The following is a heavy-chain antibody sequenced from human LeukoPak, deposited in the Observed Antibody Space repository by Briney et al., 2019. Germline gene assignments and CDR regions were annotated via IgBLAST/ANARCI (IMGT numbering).Heavy chain of an antibody. D-gene: IGHD3-22*01. Sequence: SETLSLTCTVSGGSISSYYWSWIGQPPGKDRNGLGYINNSGSPNQTPSLRSRVTMSVDTSTNQFSLKLSSVTAADTAVYYCARQAGYYYDSSGYYPFDYWGQGTLVTVSS. CDR1: GGSISSYY. CDR2: INNSGSP. V-gene: IGHV4-59*08. J-gene: IGHJ4*02. CDR3: ARQAGYYYDSSGYYPFDY.